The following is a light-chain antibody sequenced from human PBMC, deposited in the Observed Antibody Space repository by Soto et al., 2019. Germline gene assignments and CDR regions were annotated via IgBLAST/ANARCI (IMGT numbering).Light chain of an antibody. V-gene: IGLV1-40*01. J-gene: IGLJ2*01. CDR2: SDN. Sequence: QSVLTQPPSASRAPGQRVTIPCTGSSSNIGSFYDVHWYQQLPGTVPKLLIYSDNNRPSGVPDRFSGSKSGTAASLAITGLQAEDEADYYCQSYDNSLNHVVFGGGTKLTLL. CDR1: SSNIGSFYD. CDR3: QSYDNSLNHVV.